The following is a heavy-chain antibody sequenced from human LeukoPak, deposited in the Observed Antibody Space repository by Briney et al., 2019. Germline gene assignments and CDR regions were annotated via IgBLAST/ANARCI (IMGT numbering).Heavy chain of an antibody. CDR2: IIPIFGTA. V-gene: IGHV1-69*01. Sequence: SVKVSCKASGGTFSSYAISWVRQAPGQGLEWMGGIIPIFGTANYAQKSQGRVTITADESTSTAYMELSSLRSEDTAVYYCARGYYYDSSGYDAFDIWGQGTMVTVSS. CDR3: ARGYYYDSSGYDAFDI. CDR1: GGTFSSYA. J-gene: IGHJ3*02. D-gene: IGHD3-22*01.